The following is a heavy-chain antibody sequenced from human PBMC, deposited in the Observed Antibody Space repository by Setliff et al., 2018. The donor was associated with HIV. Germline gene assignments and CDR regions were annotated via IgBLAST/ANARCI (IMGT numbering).Heavy chain of an antibody. CDR2: VYYSGSA. J-gene: IGHJ6*03. CDR1: GGSLSSNLYY. Sequence: SETLSLTCTVSGGSLSSNLYYWGWIRQPPGKGLEWIANVYYSGSAYYNPSLKSRLSISVDMSKNQFSLRLSSVTAADTAIYYCARGLLESDYDYINIYNYFYMDVWGKGTTVTVSS. CDR3: ARGLLESDYDYINIYNYFYMDV. D-gene: IGHD5-12*01. V-gene: IGHV4-39*01.